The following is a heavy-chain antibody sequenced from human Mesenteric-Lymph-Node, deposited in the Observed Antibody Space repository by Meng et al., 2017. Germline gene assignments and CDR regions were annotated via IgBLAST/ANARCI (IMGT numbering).Heavy chain of an antibody. V-gene: IGHV2-5*02. Sequence: SGPTLVKPTQTLTLTCTFSGFSLSASGVGVAWIRQPPGKALEWLALIYWDDDKHYSPSLKSRLTITKDTSKNQVVLTMTNMDPVDTATYYCAHLFNYYDSSGYEGRDYWGQGTLVTVSS. D-gene: IGHD3-22*01. J-gene: IGHJ4*02. CDR2: IYWDDDK. CDR3: AHLFNYYDSSGYEGRDY. CDR1: GFSLSASGVG.